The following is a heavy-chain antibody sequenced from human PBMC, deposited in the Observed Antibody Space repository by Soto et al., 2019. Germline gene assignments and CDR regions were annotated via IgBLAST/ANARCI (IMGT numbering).Heavy chain of an antibody. CDR2: IYYTGST. J-gene: IGHJ4*02. Sequence: SETLSLTCSVSGASIRSGGYYWSWLRQSPGKGLEWIGHIYYTGSTFYSPSLKSRLTISLDTSKNQFSLNLRSVTAADTAMYYCARIEMASIKWGRGTLVTVSS. V-gene: IGHV4-31*03. CDR3: ARIEMASIK. CDR1: GASIRSGGYY.